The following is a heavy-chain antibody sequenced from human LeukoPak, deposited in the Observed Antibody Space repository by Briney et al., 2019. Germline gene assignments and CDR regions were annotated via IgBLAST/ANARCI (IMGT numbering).Heavy chain of an antibody. V-gene: IGHV4-59*01. CDR3: ARERKNYYGSGTNYFDY. J-gene: IGHJ4*02. CDR2: IYYSGST. D-gene: IGHD3-10*01. Sequence: SETLSLTCTVSGGSISSYYWSWIRQPPGKGLEWIGYIYYSGSTNYNPSLKSRVTISVDTSKNQFSLKLSSVTAADTAVYYCARERKNYYGSGTNYFDYWGQGTLVTVSS. CDR1: GGSISSYY.